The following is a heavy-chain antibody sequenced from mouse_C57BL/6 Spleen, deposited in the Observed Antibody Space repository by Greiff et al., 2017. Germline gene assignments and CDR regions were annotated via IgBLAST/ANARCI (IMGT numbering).Heavy chain of an antibody. D-gene: IGHD3-2*02. CDR3: ARQLRVSEAVAY. Sequence: VQLQQPGAELVRPGASVKLSCTASGYTFNSYWMHWVKQRPGQGLEWIGLIHPNSGSTKYTEKFKGKATITVDTSSNTAYLQLSSLTSEDSAVYYCARQLRVSEAVAYWGQGTLVTVSA. J-gene: IGHJ3*01. V-gene: IGHV1-64*01. CDR2: IHPNSGST. CDR1: GYTFNSYW.